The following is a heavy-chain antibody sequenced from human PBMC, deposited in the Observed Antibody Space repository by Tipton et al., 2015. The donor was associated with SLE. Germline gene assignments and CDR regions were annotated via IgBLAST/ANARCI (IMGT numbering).Heavy chain of an antibody. Sequence: QLVQSGAEVKKPGASVKVSCKASGYTFTSYGISWVRQAPGQGLEWMGWISAYNGNTNYAQKLQGRATMTTDTSTSTAYMELRSLRSDDTAVYYCARARRLVVAASDFDYWGQGTLVTVSS. V-gene: IGHV1-18*01. CDR3: ARARRLVVAASDFDY. D-gene: IGHD2-15*01. J-gene: IGHJ4*02. CDR2: ISAYNGNT. CDR1: GYTFTSYG.